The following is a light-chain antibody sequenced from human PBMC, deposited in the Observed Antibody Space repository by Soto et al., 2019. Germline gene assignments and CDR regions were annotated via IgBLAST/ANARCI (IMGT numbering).Light chain of an antibody. CDR2: GAS. CDR3: QQYNNWPPWT. V-gene: IGKV3-15*01. Sequence: EIVMTQSPATLSVSPGERATLSCRASQSVSSNLAWYQQKPGQAPRLLIYGASTRATGIPATFSGSGSGTEFTLTISRLQSEYFAVYYCQQYNNWPPWTFGQGTNV. CDR1: QSVSSN. J-gene: IGKJ1*01.